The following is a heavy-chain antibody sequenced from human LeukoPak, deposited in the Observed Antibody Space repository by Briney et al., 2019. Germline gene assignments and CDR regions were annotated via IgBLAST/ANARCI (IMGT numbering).Heavy chain of an antibody. D-gene: IGHD2-15*01. CDR3: ARVYYCSGGSCYCFDY. V-gene: IGHV3-30*04. J-gene: IGHJ4*02. Sequence: PGGSLRLSCAASGFTFSSYAMHWVRQAPGKGLEWVAVISYDGSSNYYADSVKCRFNISRDNSKNTLYLQMNSLRAEDTAVYYCARVYYCSGGSCYCFDYWGQGTLVTVSS. CDR2: ISYDGSSN. CDR1: GFTFSSYA.